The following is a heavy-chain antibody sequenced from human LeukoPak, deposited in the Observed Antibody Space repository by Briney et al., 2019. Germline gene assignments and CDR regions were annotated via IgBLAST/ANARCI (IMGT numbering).Heavy chain of an antibody. J-gene: IGHJ3*02. CDR2: ISSSGSTI. D-gene: IGHD3-22*01. V-gene: IGHV3-48*04. Sequence: GGSLRLSCAASGFIFSNYGMHWVRQAPGKGLEWVSYISSSGSTIYYADSVKGRFTISRDNAKNSLYLQMNSLRAEDTAVYYCARVMTVTDAFDIWGQGTMVTVSS. CDR3: ARVMTVTDAFDI. CDR1: GFIFSNYG.